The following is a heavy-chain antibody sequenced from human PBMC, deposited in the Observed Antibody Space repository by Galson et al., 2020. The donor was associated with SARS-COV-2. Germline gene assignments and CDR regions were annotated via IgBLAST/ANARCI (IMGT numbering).Heavy chain of an antibody. V-gene: IGHV4-4*02. D-gene: IGHD1-26*01. CDR2: FSHSAST. Sequence: SETLSLTCAVSGGSISRSNWWSPVRTPPGPGLEWIGEFSHSASTNYHPPLKSRVTISVDKSKSQFSLKLSAVTAADTAVYYCARLIVGAPQYYFDYWGQGTLVTVSS. CDR3: ARLIVGAPQYYFDY. J-gene: IGHJ4*02. CDR1: GGSISRSNW.